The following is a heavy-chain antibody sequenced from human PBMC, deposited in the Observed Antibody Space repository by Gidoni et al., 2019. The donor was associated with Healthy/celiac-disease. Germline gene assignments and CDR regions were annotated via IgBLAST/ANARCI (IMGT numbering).Heavy chain of an antibody. D-gene: IGHD3-22*01. CDR2: IIPIFGTA. V-gene: IGHV1-69*06. CDR1: GGTFSSYA. CDR3: ARDLGPYYYDSSGYYFFDY. Sequence: QVQLVQSGAEVKKPGSSVKVSCKASGGTFSSYAISWVRQAPGQGLEWMGGIIPIFGTANYAQKFQGRVTITADKSTSTAYMELSSLRSEDTAVYYCARDLGPYYYDSSGYYFFDYWGQGTLVTVSS. J-gene: IGHJ4*02.